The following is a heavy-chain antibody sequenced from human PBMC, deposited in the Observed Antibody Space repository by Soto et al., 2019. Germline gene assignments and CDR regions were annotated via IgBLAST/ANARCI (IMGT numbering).Heavy chain of an antibody. CDR3: ARVSSSWYAYFQH. V-gene: IGHV1-18*01. CDR1: GYTCTSYG. J-gene: IGHJ1*01. CDR2: ISAYNGNT. Sequence: ASVKVSCKASGYTCTSYGISWVRQAPGQGLEWMGWISAYNGNTNYAQKLQGRITMTTDTSTSTAYMELRSLRSDDTAVYYCARVSSSWYAYFQHWGQGTLVTSPQ. D-gene: IGHD6-13*01.